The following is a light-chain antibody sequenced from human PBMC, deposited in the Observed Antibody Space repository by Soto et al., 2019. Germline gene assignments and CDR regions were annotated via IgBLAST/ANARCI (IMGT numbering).Light chain of an antibody. V-gene: IGKV3-15*01. CDR3: QQYNNWPRT. Sequence: EIVLTQSPGTLSLSPGEKITLSCRASQSVSSNLAWYLQKPGQAPRLLIYGASTRATGIPARFSGSGSGTEFTLTISSLQSEDFAVYYCQQYNNWPRTFGQGTKVDIK. CDR1: QSVSSN. J-gene: IGKJ1*01. CDR2: GAS.